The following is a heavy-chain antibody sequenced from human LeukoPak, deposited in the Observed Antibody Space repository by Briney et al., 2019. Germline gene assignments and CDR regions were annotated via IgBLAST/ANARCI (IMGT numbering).Heavy chain of an antibody. D-gene: IGHD5-18*01. J-gene: IGHJ3*02. CDR3: ATGDTPMTWARALGGGGFHDAFDI. CDR1: GYSFTNYW. V-gene: IGHV5-51*01. CDR2: IFAGDSDS. Sequence: GESLKISCKGFGYSFTNYWIAWMRQMSGKGLGWMGIIFAGDSDSRYGPSFQRPVPNSADKSVSTAYLQWVSLKASDTAMYYCATGDTPMTWARALGGGGFHDAFDIWGQGTMVTVSS.